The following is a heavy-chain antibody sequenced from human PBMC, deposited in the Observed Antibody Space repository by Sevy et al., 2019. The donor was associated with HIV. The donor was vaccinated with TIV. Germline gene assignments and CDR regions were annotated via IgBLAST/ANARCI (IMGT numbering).Heavy chain of an antibody. CDR2: VSWNSAYI. CDR1: GFTFDDYA. Sequence: GGSLRLSCAASGFTFDDYAMHWVRHTPRKGLEWVSSVSWNSAYIKYADSVKGRFTISRDNAKKSLYLQMSSLRVEDTALYYCVKDTMVALMDLYDCFHIWGRGTMVTVSS. J-gene: IGHJ3*02. CDR3: VKDTMVALMDLYDCFHI. D-gene: IGHD2-8*01. V-gene: IGHV3-9*01.